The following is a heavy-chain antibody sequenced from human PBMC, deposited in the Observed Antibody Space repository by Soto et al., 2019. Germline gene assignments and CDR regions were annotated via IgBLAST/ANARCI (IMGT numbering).Heavy chain of an antibody. CDR2: INHSGST. D-gene: IGHD3-3*01. Sequence: LETLCLTCGVYGGSFGGYDGSWIRQPPGKGLEWIGEINHSGSTNYNPSLKSRVTISVDTSKNQFSLKLSSVTAADTAVYYCARDLPADYDFWSGYYKSFYYYGMDVWGQGTTVTVSS. CDR1: GGSFGGYD. CDR3: ARDLPADYDFWSGYYKSFYYYGMDV. V-gene: IGHV4-34*01. J-gene: IGHJ6*02.